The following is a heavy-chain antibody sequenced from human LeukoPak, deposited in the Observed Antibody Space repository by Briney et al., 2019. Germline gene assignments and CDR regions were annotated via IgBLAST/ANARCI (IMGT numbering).Heavy chain of an antibody. D-gene: IGHD3-10*01. J-gene: IGHJ6*03. CDR3: AQTHGSGSYPYYYMDD. CDR1: GFTFSSYG. CDR2: ISYDGSNK. Sequence: GGSLRLSCAASGFTFSSYGMHWVRQAPGKGLEWVAVISYDGSNKYYADSVKGRFTISRDNSKNTLYLQMSSLRAEDTAVYYCAQTHGSGSYPYYYMDDWGKGTTVTISS. V-gene: IGHV3-30*03.